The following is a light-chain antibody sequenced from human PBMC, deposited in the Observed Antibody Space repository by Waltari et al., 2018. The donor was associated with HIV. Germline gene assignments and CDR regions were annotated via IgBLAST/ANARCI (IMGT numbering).Light chain of an antibody. CDR2: GAS. J-gene: IGKJ1*01. CDR1: QSISSNY. CDR3: QEYGRSLTWT. Sequence: ELVLTPSPGTLSLSPGERATPSCRASQSISSNYLAWYQHTPGKAPRLLVYGASRGASDIPDRFSGSGSGTDFILTIRRLEPEDSAVYYCQEYGRSLTWTFGQGTKVEIK. V-gene: IGKV3-20*01.